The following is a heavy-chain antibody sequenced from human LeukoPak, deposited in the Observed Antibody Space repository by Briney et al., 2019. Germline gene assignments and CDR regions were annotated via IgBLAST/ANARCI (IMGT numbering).Heavy chain of an antibody. CDR2: IIPIFGTA. V-gene: IGHV1-69*13. D-gene: IGHD5-18*01. J-gene: IGHJ4*02. CDR1: GGTFSSYA. CDR3: ARSEGGYSYGHPC. Sequence: SVKVSCKASGGTFSSYAIGWVRQAPGQGLEWMGGIIPIFGTANYAQEFQGRVTITADESTSTAYMELSSLRSEDTAVYYCARSEGGYSYGHPCWGQGTLVTVSS.